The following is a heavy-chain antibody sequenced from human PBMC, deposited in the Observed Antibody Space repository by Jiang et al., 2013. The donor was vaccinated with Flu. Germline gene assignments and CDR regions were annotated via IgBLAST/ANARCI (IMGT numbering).Heavy chain of an antibody. Sequence: LLKPSETLSLTCTVSGYSISSGYYWGWIRQPPGKGLEWIGSIYHSGSTYYNPSLKSRVTISVDTSKNQFSLKLSSVTAADTAVYYCARDPLPVPAAITTWGQGTLVTVSS. CDR3: ARDPLPVPAAITT. J-gene: IGHJ5*02. CDR2: IYHSGST. CDR1: GYSISSGYY. V-gene: IGHV4-38-2*02. D-gene: IGHD2-2*02.